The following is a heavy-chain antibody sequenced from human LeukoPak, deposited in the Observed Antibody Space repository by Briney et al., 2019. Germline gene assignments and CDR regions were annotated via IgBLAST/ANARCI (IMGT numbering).Heavy chain of an antibody. CDR2: INPIGGST. CDR3: AREPNPLEITGTTYYYGMDV. Sequence: ASVKVSCKASGYTFTGYYMHWVRQAPGQGLEWMGIINPIGGSTSYAQKFQGRVTMTRDTSTSTVYMELSSLRSEDTAVYYCAREPNPLEITGTTYYYGMDVWGQGTTVTVSS. D-gene: IGHD1-7*01. CDR1: GYTFTGYY. V-gene: IGHV1-46*01. J-gene: IGHJ6*02.